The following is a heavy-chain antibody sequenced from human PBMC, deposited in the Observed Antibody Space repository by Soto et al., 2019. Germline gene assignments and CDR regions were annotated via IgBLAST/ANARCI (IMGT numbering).Heavy chain of an antibody. CDR3: ARSYGSSWYMTFDY. J-gene: IGHJ4*02. V-gene: IGHV4-34*01. Sequence: SETLSLTCAVSGGSISSGGYYWSWIRQPPGKGLEWIGEINHSGSTNYNPSLKSRVTISVDTSKNQFSLKLSSVTAADTAVYYCARSYGSSWYMTFDYWGQGTLVTVSS. CDR2: INHSGST. D-gene: IGHD6-13*01. CDR1: GGSISSGGYY.